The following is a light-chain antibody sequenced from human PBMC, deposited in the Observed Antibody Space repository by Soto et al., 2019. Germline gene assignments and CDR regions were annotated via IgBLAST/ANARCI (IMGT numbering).Light chain of an antibody. CDR1: QTINNN. Sequence: VMTQAPATLSVSPGEGATLSFMASQTINNNVAWYQLKDGQVPRLVIYGASTRATDIPARFSGSGSGTEFTLTISSLQSEDFAEYHCQQYNNWPQTFGQGTKVDIK. CDR3: QQYNNWPQT. V-gene: IGKV3-15*01. J-gene: IGKJ1*01. CDR2: GAS.